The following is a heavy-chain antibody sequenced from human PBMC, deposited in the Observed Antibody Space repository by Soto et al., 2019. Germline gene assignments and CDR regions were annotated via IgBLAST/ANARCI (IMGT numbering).Heavy chain of an antibody. V-gene: IGHV5-51*01. D-gene: IGHD6-19*01. Sequence: PGESLKISCKGSGYSFTSYWIGWVRQMPGKGLEWMGIIYPGDSDTRYSPSFQGQVTISADKSISTAYLQWSSLKASDTTRIAVAGNYGMDVWGQGTTVTVSS. CDR1: GYSFTSYW. CDR3: AGNYGMDV. CDR2: IYPGDSDT. J-gene: IGHJ6*02.